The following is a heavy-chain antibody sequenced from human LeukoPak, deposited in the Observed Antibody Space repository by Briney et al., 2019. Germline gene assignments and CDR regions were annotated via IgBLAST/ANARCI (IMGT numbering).Heavy chain of an antibody. CDR3: AKDPLHEYSYATLPLGYFDY. D-gene: IGHD5-18*01. CDR1: GFTFSSYG. V-gene: IGHV3-30*18. Sequence: GGSLRLSCAASGFTFSSYGMHWVRQAPGKGLEWVAVISYDGSNKYYADSVKGRFAISRDNSKNTLYLQMNSLRAEDTAVYYCAKDPLHEYSYATLPLGYFDYWGQGTLVTVSS. CDR2: ISYDGSNK. J-gene: IGHJ4*02.